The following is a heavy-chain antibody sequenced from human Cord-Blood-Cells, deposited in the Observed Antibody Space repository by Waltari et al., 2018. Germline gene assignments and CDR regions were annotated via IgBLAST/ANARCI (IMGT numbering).Heavy chain of an antibody. J-gene: IGHJ5*02. CDR1: WFSPSTSAAR. D-gene: IGHD4-17*01. Sequence: QITFKVFGPTLVKPTHSLTFTCTFSWFSPSTSAARVVWIRLPPGKALVCLALISWDDDKRYSPSLKSRLTITKDTSKNQVVLTMTNMDPVDTATYYCAHRLGATVTTFNWFDPWGQGTLVTVSS. V-gene: IGHV2-5*02. CDR2: ISWDDDK. CDR3: AHRLGATVTTFNWFDP.